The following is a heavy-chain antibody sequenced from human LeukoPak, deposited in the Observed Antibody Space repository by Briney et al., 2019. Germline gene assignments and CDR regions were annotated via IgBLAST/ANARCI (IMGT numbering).Heavy chain of an antibody. V-gene: IGHV3-21*01. J-gene: IGHJ3*02. Sequence: PGGSLRLSCAASGFTFSSYSMNWVRQAPGKGLEWVSSISSSSSYIYYADSVKGRFTISRDNAKNSLYLQMNSLRAEDTAVYYCAREGNGAMVAAFDIWGQGTMVTVSS. CDR2: ISSSSSYI. D-gene: IGHD5-18*01. CDR3: AREGNGAMVAAFDI. CDR1: GFTFSSYS.